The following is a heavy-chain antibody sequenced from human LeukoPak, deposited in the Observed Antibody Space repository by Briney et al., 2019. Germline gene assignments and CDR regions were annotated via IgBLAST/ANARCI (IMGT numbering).Heavy chain of an antibody. J-gene: IGHJ5*02. D-gene: IGHD5-24*01. CDR3: AKDQEDGYNSDWFDP. CDR2: ISCDGSNK. Sequence: GGSLRLSCAAYGFNFSSYGMHWVRQAPGKGLEWVAVISCDGSNKYYADSVKGRFTISRDNSKNTLYLQMNSLSAEDTTMYYCAKDQEDGYNSDWFDPWGQGTLVTVAS. CDR1: GFNFSSYG. V-gene: IGHV3-30*18.